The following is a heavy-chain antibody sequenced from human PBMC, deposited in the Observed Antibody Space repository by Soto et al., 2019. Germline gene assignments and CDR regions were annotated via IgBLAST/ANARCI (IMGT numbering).Heavy chain of an antibody. CDR3: AIFGVVTRNWFDP. CDR1: GFTFSSYS. J-gene: IGHJ5*02. Sequence: GGSLRLSCAASGFTFSSYSMNWVRQAPGKGLEWVSSISSSSSYIYYADSVKGRFTISRDNAKNSLYLQMNSLRAEDTAVYYCAIFGVVTRNWFDPWGQGTLVTVSS. D-gene: IGHD3-3*01. V-gene: IGHV3-21*01. CDR2: ISSSSSYI.